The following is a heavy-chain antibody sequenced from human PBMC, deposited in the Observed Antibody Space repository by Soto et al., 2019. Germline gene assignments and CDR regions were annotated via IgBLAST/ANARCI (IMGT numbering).Heavy chain of an antibody. Sequence: QVQLQESGPGLVKPSETLSLTCSVSGGSISSGSYNWGWIRQPPGKGLEWIGYIYKSATTYYNPSFESRVAISVDTSKSQFSLNVTSVTAADTAVYFCARGRYCLTGRCFPNWFDSWGQGALVTVSS. CDR2: IYKSATT. D-gene: IGHD7-27*01. V-gene: IGHV4-30-4*08. CDR3: ARGRYCLTGRCFPNWFDS. CDR1: GGSISSGSYN. J-gene: IGHJ5*01.